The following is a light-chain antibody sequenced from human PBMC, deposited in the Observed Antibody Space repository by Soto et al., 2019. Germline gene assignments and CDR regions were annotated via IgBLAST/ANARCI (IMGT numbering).Light chain of an antibody. J-gene: IGLJ1*01. V-gene: IGLV2-14*01. CDR3: GSFRSSSTPYV. CDR1: SSDVGGYDY. CDR2: GVS. Sequence: QSVLTQPAFVSGSPGQSITISCSGTSSDVGGYDYVSWYQHHPGKAPKLIIYGVSYRPSEVPNRFSGAKSGNTASLTISGLQAEDEADYYCGSFRSSSTPYVLGTGTKATVL.